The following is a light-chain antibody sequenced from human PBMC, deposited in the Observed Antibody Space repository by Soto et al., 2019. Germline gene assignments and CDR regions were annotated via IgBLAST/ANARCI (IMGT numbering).Light chain of an antibody. V-gene: IGKV1-39*01. CDR1: QSVGTY. J-gene: IGKJ4*01. Sequence: DIQMTQSPSSLSASVGDRVTITCRASQSVGTYLSWYQQKQGKAPKLLINVASTLQSGVPSRFSGSGSGTDFTLAISSLQPEDFATYYCQQSSGTPQTFGGGTRVEIK. CDR3: QQSSGTPQT. CDR2: VAS.